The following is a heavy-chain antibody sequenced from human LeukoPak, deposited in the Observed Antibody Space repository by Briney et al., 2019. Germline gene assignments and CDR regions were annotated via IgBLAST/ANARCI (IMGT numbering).Heavy chain of an antibody. CDR2: IYYSGST. CDR1: GGSISSYY. Sequence: SETLSLTCTVSGGSISSYYWSWIRQPPGKGLEWIGYIYYSGSTNYNPSLKSRVTISVDTSKNQFSLKLSSVTAADTAVYYCATHYIAAGSWFDPWGQGTLVTVSS. D-gene: IGHD6-25*01. V-gene: IGHV4-59*12. J-gene: IGHJ5*02. CDR3: ATHYIAAGSWFDP.